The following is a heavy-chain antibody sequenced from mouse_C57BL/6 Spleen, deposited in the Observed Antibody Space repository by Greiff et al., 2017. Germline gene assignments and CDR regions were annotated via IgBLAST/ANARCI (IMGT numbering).Heavy chain of an antibody. Sequence: QVQLQQPGAELVKPGASVKMSCKASGYTFTSYWITWVKQRPGQGLEWIGDIYPGSGSTNYNEKFKSKATLTVDTSSSTAYMQLSSLTSEDSAVYYCASPYGNYGEAFAYWGQGTLVTVSA. CDR3: ASPYGNYGEAFAY. V-gene: IGHV1-55*01. J-gene: IGHJ3*01. CDR2: IYPGSGST. CDR1: GYTFTSYW. D-gene: IGHD2-1*01.